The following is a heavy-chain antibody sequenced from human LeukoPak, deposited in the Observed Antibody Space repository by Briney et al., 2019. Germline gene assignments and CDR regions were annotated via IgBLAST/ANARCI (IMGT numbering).Heavy chain of an antibody. CDR3: AILYDSSGYYPHDAFDI. CDR1: GYTFTSYA. V-gene: IGHV1-3*01. CDR2: INAGNGNT. D-gene: IGHD3-22*01. Sequence: GASVKVSCKASGYTFTSYAVHWVRQAPGQRLEWMGWINAGNGNTKYSQKFQGRVTIARDTSASTAYMELSSLRSEDTAVYYCAILYDSSGYYPHDAFDIWGQGTMVTVSS. J-gene: IGHJ3*02.